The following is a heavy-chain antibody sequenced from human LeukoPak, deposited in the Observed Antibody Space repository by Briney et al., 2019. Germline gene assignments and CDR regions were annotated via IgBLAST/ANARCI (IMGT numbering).Heavy chain of an antibody. V-gene: IGHV1-2*02. CDR2: INPNSGGT. J-gene: IGHJ5*02. CDR1: GYAFTGYY. D-gene: IGHD6-19*01. CDR3: AKGRVVAGSKSLTYHWFDP. Sequence: ASVKVSCKASGYAFTGYYIHWVRQAPGQGLEWMGWINPNSGGTKYAQKFQGRVTMTRDTSITTAYMGLSRLRSDDTAVYYCAKGRVVAGSKSLTYHWFDPWGQGTLVTASS.